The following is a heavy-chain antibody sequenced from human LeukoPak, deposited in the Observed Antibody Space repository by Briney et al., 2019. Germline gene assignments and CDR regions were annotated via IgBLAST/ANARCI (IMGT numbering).Heavy chain of an antibody. J-gene: IGHJ4*02. D-gene: IGHD2-21*02. CDR2: IWYDGSNI. Sequence: GGSLRLSCAASGFTFSSYAMHWVRQAPGKGLEWVAVIWYDGSNIEYADSVEGRFTISRDNSKNTVYLQMSSLRAEDTAVYFCARVRLTSGHCSFDYWGQGTLVTVSS. V-gene: IGHV3-33*08. CDR3: ARVRLTSGHCSFDY. CDR1: GFTFSSYA.